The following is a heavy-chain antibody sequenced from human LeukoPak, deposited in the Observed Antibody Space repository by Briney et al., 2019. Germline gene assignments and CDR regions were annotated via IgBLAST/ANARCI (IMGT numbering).Heavy chain of an antibody. CDR1: GFTFSSYS. J-gene: IGHJ4*02. CDR3: ARDVFEEDSNRFDY. D-gene: IGHD3-22*01. Sequence: GGSLRLSCAASGFTFSSYSMNWVRQAPGKGLEWVSSISSSSSYIYYADSVKGRFTISRDNAKNSLYLQMNSLRAEDTAVYYCARDVFEEDSNRFDYWGQGTLVTVSS. V-gene: IGHV3-21*01. CDR2: ISSSSSYI.